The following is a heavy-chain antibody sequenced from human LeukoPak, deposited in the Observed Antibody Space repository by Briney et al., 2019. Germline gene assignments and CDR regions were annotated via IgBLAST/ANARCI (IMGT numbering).Heavy chain of an antibody. CDR1: GYTLTELS. CDR2: FDPEDGET. J-gene: IGHJ3*02. CDR3: ATPKYSSSSVTAFDI. D-gene: IGHD6-6*01. Sequence: ASVKVSCKVSGYTLTELSMHWVRQAPGKGLEWMGGFDPEDGETIYAQKFQGRVTMTEDTSTDTAYMELSSLRSEDTAVYYCATPKYSSSSVTAFDIWGQGTMVTVSS. V-gene: IGHV1-24*01.